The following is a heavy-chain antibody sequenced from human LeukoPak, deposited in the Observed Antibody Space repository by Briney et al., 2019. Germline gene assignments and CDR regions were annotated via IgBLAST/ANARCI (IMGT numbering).Heavy chain of an antibody. D-gene: IGHD3-22*01. CDR1: GFTFSNCT. CDR2: ISSSSSYI. V-gene: IGHV3-21*01. Sequence: GGSLRLSCAASGFTFSNCTMNWVRQAPGQGLEWVSSISSSSSYIYYADSVKGRFTISRDNSKNTLYLQMNSLRAEDTAVYYCARDRRDRDDSSGYYYAGYFDYWGQGTLVTVSS. CDR3: ARDRRDRDDSSGYYYAGYFDY. J-gene: IGHJ4*02.